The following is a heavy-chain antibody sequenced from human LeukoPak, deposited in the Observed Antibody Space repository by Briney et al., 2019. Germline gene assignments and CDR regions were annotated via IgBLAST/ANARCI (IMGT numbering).Heavy chain of an antibody. CDR2: ISSSSSYI. V-gene: IGHV3-21*01. D-gene: IGHD2-2*01. J-gene: IGHJ4*02. Sequence: GGSLRLSCAASGFTFSSYSMNWVRQAPGKGLEWVSSISSSSSYIKYADSVKGRFTISRDNAKNSLYLQMNSLRPEDTSVYFCARSPTSWYFDYWGQGTLVTVSS. CDR1: GFTFSSYS. CDR3: ARSPTSWYFDY.